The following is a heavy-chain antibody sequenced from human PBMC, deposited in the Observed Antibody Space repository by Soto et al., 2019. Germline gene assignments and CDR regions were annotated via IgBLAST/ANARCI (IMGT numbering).Heavy chain of an antibody. D-gene: IGHD6-19*01. Sequence: QVQLVESGGGVVQPGRSLRLSCAASGFTFSSYAMHWVRQAPGKGLEWVAVISYDGSNKYYADSVKGRFTISRDNSKNTLYLQMNSLRAEDTAVYYCAKGARSSGWYWGQGTLVTVSS. CDR3: AKGARSSGWY. J-gene: IGHJ4*02. CDR2: ISYDGSNK. V-gene: IGHV3-30-3*01. CDR1: GFTFSSYA.